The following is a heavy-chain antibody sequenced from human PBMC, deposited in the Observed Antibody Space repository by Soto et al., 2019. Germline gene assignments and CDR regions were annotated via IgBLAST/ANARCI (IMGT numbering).Heavy chain of an antibody. CDR3: ARDPTRPFSSGWFGGAFDI. CDR2: IYYSGST. J-gene: IGHJ3*02. D-gene: IGHD6-19*01. CDR1: GGSISSGGYY. Sequence: QVQLQESGPGLVKPSQTLSLTCTVSGGSISSGGYYWSWIRQHPGKGLEWIGYIYYSGSTYYNPSLKSRVTISVDTSKNQCSLKLSSVTSADTAVYYCARDPTRPFSSGWFGGAFDIWGQGTMVTVSS. V-gene: IGHV4-31*03.